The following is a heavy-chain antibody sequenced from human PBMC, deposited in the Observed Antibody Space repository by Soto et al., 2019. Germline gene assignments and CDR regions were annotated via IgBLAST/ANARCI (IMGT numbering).Heavy chain of an antibody. CDR1: GGSISTFDYS. CDR2: IYQNGRT. J-gene: IGHJ5*02. Sequence: SETLSLTCAVSGGSISTFDYSWSWLRQAPGRGLEWIGSIYQNGRTYYIPSLKSRATMSLDKSKNQFSLKITSAVAADTAVYYCTRGPPRVQWFDPWGLGTLVTVSS. CDR3: TRGPPRVQWFDP. V-gene: IGHV4-30-2*01.